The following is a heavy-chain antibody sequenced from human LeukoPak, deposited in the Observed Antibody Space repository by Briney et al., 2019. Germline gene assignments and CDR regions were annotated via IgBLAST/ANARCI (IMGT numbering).Heavy chain of an antibody. J-gene: IGHJ4*02. D-gene: IGHD6-19*01. CDR2: INPNSGGT. CDR1: GYTFTGYY. Sequence: GASVKVSCKASGYTFTGYYMHWVRQAPGQGLEWMGWINPNSGGTNYAQKFQGRVTMTRDTSISTAYMGLSRLVSDDTAVYYCARSDSSGWKDYWGQGTLVTVSS. CDR3: ARSDSSGWKDY. V-gene: IGHV1-2*02.